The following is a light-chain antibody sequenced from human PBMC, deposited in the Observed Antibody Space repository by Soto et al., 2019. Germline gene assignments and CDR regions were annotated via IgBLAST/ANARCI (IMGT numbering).Light chain of an antibody. Sequence: EIVLTQSPGTLSWSLGERATLSCRASQSVSQYVAWYQQKPGQAPRLLIYAASSRASGIPDRFSGSGSGTDFTLTINGLEPEDFAVYYCQQYATSARLTFGPGTNVDI. CDR3: QQYATSARLT. CDR2: AAS. CDR1: QSVSQY. V-gene: IGKV3-20*01. J-gene: IGKJ3*01.